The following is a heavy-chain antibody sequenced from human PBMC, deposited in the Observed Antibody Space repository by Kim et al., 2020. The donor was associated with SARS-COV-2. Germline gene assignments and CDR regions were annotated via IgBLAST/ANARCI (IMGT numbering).Heavy chain of an antibody. V-gene: IGHV1-18*01. CDR3: ARDRDSMVRGVNKQKPGY. CDR1: GYTFTSYG. J-gene: IGHJ4*02. Sequence: ASVKVSCKASGYTFTSYGISWVRQAPGQGLEWMGWISAYNGNTNYAQKLQGRVTMTTDTSTSTAYMELRSLRSDDTAVYYCARDRDSMVRGVNKQKPGYWGQGTLVTVSS. D-gene: IGHD3-10*01. CDR2: ISAYNGNT.